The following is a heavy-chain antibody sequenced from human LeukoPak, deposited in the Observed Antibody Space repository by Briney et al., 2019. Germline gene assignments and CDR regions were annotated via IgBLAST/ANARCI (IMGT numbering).Heavy chain of an antibody. CDR2: ISAYNGNT. V-gene: IGHV1-18*01. CDR3: ARDRSSGWYYYYYGMDV. Sequence: ASVKVFCKASGYTFTSYGISWVRQAPGQGLEWMGWISAYNGNTNYAQKLQGRVTMTTDTSTSTAYMELRSLRSDDTAVYYCARDRSSGWYYYYYGMDVWGQGTTVTVSS. J-gene: IGHJ6*02. CDR1: GYTFTSYG. D-gene: IGHD6-19*01.